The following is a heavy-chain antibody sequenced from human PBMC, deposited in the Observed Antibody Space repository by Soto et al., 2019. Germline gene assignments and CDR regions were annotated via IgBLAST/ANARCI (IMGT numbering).Heavy chain of an antibody. CDR3: AREIVVVPAAPDAFDI. Sequence: ASVKVSCKASGYTFTSYGISWVRQAPGQGLEWMGWISAYNGNTNYAQKLQGRVTMTTDTSTSTAYMELRSLRSDDTAVYYCAREIVVVPAAPDAFDIWGKGKRVIVSS. CDR1: GYTFTSYG. V-gene: IGHV1-18*01. D-gene: IGHD2-2*01. CDR2: ISAYNGNT. J-gene: IGHJ3*02.